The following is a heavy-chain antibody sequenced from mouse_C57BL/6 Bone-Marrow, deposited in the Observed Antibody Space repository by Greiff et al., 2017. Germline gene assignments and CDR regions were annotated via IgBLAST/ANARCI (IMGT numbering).Heavy chain of an antibody. CDR1: GYTFTSYW. CDR2: IDPSDSYT. J-gene: IGHJ3*01. Sequence: QVQLQQPGAELVKPGASVKLSCKASGYTFTSYWMQWVKQRPGQGLEWIGEIDPSDSYTNYNQKFKGKATLTVDTSSRTAYMQLSSLTSEDSAVYYCASDGYFAWFAYWGQGTLVTVSA. D-gene: IGHD2-3*01. V-gene: IGHV1-50*01. CDR3: ASDGYFAWFAY.